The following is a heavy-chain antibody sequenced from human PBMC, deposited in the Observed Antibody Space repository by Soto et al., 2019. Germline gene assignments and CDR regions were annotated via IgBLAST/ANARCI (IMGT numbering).Heavy chain of an antibody. CDR1: GFTFSDYY. D-gene: IGHD2-2*01. V-gene: IGHV3-11*06. J-gene: IGHJ5*02. CDR3: AREWLPAVRLHPYNWFDP. CDR2: ISSSSSYT. Sequence: GGSLRLSCAACGFTFSDYYMSWIRQAPGKGLEWVSYISSSSSYTNYADSVKGRFTISRDNAKNSLYLQMNSLRAEDTAVYYCAREWLPAVRLHPYNWFDPWGQGTLVTVSS.